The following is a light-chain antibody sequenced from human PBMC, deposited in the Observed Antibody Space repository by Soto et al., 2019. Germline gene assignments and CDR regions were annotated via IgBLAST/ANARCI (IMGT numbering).Light chain of an antibody. V-gene: IGKV1-5*03. CDR2: KAS. CDR1: QSIGSL. J-gene: IGKJ1*01. Sequence: DIQMTQSPSSLSASVGDRVTITCRSSQSIGSLLAWYQQKPGQAPKLLIYKASSLERGVPSRFSSSGYRTEFPLTISSLQPDDFAIYFCHRYNTYRTFGQGTKVDIK. CDR3: HRYNTYRT.